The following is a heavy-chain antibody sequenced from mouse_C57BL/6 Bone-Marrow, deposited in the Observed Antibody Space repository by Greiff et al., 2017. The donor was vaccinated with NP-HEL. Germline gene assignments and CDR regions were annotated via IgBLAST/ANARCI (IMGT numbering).Heavy chain of an antibody. D-gene: IGHD1-1*01. J-gene: IGHJ3*01. CDR1: GYTFTGYW. Sequence: VKLVESGAELMKPGASVKLSCKATGYTFTGYWIEWVKQRPGHGLEWIGEILPGSGSTNYNEKFKGKATFTADTSSNTAYMQLSSLTTEDSAIYDCAMEATVERAWFAYWGQGTLVTVSA. V-gene: IGHV1-9*01. CDR3: AMEATVERAWFAY. CDR2: ILPGSGST.